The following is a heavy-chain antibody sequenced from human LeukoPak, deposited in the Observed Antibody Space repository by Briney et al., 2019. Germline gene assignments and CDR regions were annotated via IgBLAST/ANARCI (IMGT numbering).Heavy chain of an antibody. CDR3: AKIQDSSACDY. CDR1: GFTFSSYG. V-gene: IGHV3-30*18. D-gene: IGHD3-22*01. Sequence: GRSLRLSCAASGFTFSSYGMHWVRQAPGKGLEWVAVISYDGSNKYYADSVKGRFTISRDNSKNTLYLQMNSLRAEDTAVYYCAKIQDSSACDYWGQGTLVTVSS. CDR2: ISYDGSNK. J-gene: IGHJ4*02.